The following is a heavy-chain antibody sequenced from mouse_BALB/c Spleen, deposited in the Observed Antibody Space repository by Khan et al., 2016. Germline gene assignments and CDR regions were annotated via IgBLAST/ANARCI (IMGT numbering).Heavy chain of an antibody. Sequence: VQLQESGAELVRPGVSVKISCKGSGYTFTDYAMHWVKQSHAQSLEWIGVISTYYGDTSCNQKFEGKATMTVDKSSSTAYMELARLTSEDSAIYYCAREGLNYDYAMDYWGQGTSVTVSS. D-gene: IGHD2-1*01. J-gene: IGHJ4*01. V-gene: IGHV1S137*01. CDR1: GYTFTDYA. CDR2: ISTYYGDT. CDR3: AREGLNYDYAMDY.